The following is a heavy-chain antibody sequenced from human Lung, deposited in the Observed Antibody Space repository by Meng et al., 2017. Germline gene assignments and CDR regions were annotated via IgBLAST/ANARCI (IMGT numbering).Heavy chain of an antibody. CDR3: AKKGWLYWGSGDDY. V-gene: IGHV3-23*04. Sequence: VHPVVSGGCLGQPGGFLRLPCAASGFTFSRYAMSWVRQAPGKGLEWVSAISGSGSSPYYADSVKGRFTISRDNSKNTLYLQMNSLRAEDTAVYYCAKKGWLYWGSGDDYWGQGTLVTVSS. J-gene: IGHJ4*02. CDR1: GFTFSRYA. CDR2: ISGSGSSP. D-gene: IGHD7-27*01.